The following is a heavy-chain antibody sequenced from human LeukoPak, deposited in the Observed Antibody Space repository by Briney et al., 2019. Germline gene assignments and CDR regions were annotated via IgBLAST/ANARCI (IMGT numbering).Heavy chain of an antibody. J-gene: IGHJ6*02. CDR1: GGSFSGYY. V-gene: IGHV4-34*01. D-gene: IGHD3-3*01. Sequence: SETLSLTCAVYGGSFSGYYWSWIRQPPGKGLEWIGEINHSGSTNYNPSLKSRVTISVDTSKNQFFLKLSSVTAADTAVYYCARGSYDFLAYTYGMDVWGQGTTVTVSS. CDR2: INHSGST. CDR3: ARGSYDFLAYTYGMDV.